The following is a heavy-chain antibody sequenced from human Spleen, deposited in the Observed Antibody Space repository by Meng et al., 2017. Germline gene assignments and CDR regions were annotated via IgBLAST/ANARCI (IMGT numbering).Heavy chain of an antibody. J-gene: IGHJ4*02. Sequence: SLKISCAASGFTFDDYAMHWVRQAPGKGLEWVSGISWNSGSIGYADSVKGRFTISRDNAKNSLYLQMNSLRAEDTALYYCAKLGTYCSGGSCYFDYWGQGTLVTVSS. CDR1: GFTFDDYA. V-gene: IGHV3-9*01. CDR2: ISWNSGSI. CDR3: AKLGTYCSGGSCYFDY. D-gene: IGHD2-15*01.